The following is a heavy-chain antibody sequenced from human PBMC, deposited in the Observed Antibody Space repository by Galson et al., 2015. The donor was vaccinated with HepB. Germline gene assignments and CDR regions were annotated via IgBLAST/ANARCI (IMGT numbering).Heavy chain of an antibody. V-gene: IGHV1-46*01. J-gene: IGHJ6*02. CDR3: ARVGVVVRGSIGLGGLDV. Sequence: SLKVSCKASGYTFTNYYINWVRQAPGQGLEWMGVINPSLGTTTYAQKFQGRVTMTRDTSTSTVYMELSSLRSEDTAVYYCARVGVVVRGSIGLGGLDVWGQGTTVTVSS. CDR2: INPSLGTT. D-gene: IGHD3-10*01. CDR1: GYTFTNYY.